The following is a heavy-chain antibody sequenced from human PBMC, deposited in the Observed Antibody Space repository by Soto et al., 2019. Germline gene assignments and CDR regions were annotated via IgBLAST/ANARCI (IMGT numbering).Heavy chain of an antibody. Sequence: SQTLSLTCAISGDSVSSDTAAWNWIRQSPSRGLEWLGRTFYRSKWYYDYAVSVESRITIYPDTSKNQFSLQLNSVTPEDTAVYYCARDNLGRAPPFDFWGQGTLVTVSS. D-gene: IGHD7-27*01. CDR2: TFYRSKWYY. CDR1: GDSVSSDTAA. V-gene: IGHV6-1*01. J-gene: IGHJ4*02. CDR3: ARDNLGRAPPFDF.